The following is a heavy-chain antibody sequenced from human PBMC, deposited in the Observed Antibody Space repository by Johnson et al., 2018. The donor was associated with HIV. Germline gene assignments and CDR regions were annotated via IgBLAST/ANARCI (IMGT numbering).Heavy chain of an antibody. J-gene: IGHJ3*02. CDR1: GITFSNAW. V-gene: IGHV3-15*01. D-gene: IGHD3-16*01. Sequence: VQLVESGGGSVKPGGSLRLSCAASGITFSNAWMSWVRQAPGKGLEWVGRSRSKTDGGTTDYAAPVKGRFSISRDDSKDTLYLEMNSLKTEDTAVYYCSTDHPAAPLFIMNAFDIWGQGTMVTVSS. CDR3: STDHPAAPLFIMNAFDI. CDR2: SRSKTDGGTT.